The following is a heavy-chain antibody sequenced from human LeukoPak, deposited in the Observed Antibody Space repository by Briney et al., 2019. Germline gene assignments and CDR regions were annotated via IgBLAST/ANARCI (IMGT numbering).Heavy chain of an antibody. CDR2: INPSGGGT. Sequence: ASVKVSCKASGYTFTSYAMHWVRQAPGQGLEWMGIINPSGGGTSNVQKFQGRVTVTRDTSTNTVYMELSSLRSEDTAVYYCARAYTSTRITTYYFDYWGQGTLVTVSS. D-gene: IGHD3-3*01. J-gene: IGHJ4*02. CDR1: GYTFTSYA. V-gene: IGHV1-46*01. CDR3: ARAYTSTRITTYYFDY.